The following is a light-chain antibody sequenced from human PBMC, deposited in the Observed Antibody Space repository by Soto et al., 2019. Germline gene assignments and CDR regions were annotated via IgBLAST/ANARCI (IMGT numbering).Light chain of an antibody. V-gene: IGKV1-5*01. Sequence: DIQMTQSPSTLSASVGDRVTVTCRASQSVSGWLAWYQQKPGEATKLLIYAASSLQSGVPSRFSGSGSGTDFTLTISSLEPEDFAVYYCQQRGTFGGGTKVDI. J-gene: IGKJ4*01. CDR1: QSVSGW. CDR2: AAS. CDR3: QQRGT.